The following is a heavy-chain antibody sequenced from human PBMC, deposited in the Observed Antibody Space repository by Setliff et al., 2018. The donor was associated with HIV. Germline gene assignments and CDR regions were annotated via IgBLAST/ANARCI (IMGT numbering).Heavy chain of an antibody. D-gene: IGHD3-22*01. CDR3: ARQDHSSVNSGSLYAFDV. CDR1: GYTFTAYY. V-gene: IGHV1-2*06. Sequence: GASVKVSCKASGYTFTAYYIHWVRQAPGHGLQLMGRIEPSSSGTNYIQKFQGRVTITRDMSIYTVYMELTGLTSDDTAVYYCARQDHSSVNSGSLYAFDVWGQGTMVTVSS. CDR2: IEPSSSGT. J-gene: IGHJ3*01.